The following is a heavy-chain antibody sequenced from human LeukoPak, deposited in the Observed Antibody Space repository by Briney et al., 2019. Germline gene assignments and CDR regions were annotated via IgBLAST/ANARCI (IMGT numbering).Heavy chain of an antibody. Sequence: SVKVSCKASGGTFSSYAISWVRQAPGQGREWMGGIIPIFGTANYAQKFQGRVTITTDESTSTTYMELSSLRSEDTAVYYCAREGTGSRYYYNWFDPWGQGTLVTVSS. CDR2: IIPIFGTA. V-gene: IGHV1-69*05. CDR3: AREGTGSRYYYNWFDP. D-gene: IGHD3-3*01. J-gene: IGHJ5*02. CDR1: GGTFSSYA.